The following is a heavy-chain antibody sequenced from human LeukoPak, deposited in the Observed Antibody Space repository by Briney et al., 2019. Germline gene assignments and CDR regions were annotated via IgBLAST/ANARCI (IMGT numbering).Heavy chain of an antibody. CDR2: MNPNSGNT. CDR1: GYTFTSYD. V-gene: IGHV1-8*03. CDR3: ARGPPIVVVVAATQVLDY. Sequence: ASVKASCKASGYTFTSYDINWVRQATGQGLEWMGWMNPNSGNTGYAQKLQGRVTITRNTSISTAYMEPSSLRSEDTAVYYCARGPPIVVVVAATQVLDYWGQGTLVTVSS. D-gene: IGHD2-15*01. J-gene: IGHJ4*02.